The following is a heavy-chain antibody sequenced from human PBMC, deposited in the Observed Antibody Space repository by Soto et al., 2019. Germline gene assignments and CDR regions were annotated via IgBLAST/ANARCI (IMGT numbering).Heavy chain of an antibody. Sequence: GSLRLSCAASGFIFSSYAMTWVRQAPGKGLEWVSGISGSGGTTYYADSVKGRFTISRDNSKNTLYLQMNSLRAEDSAVYYCAKRFAYSSGLDGFDIWGQGTMVTVSS. J-gene: IGHJ3*02. V-gene: IGHV3-23*01. D-gene: IGHD6-19*01. CDR1: GFIFSSYA. CDR3: AKRFAYSSGLDGFDI. CDR2: ISGSGGTT.